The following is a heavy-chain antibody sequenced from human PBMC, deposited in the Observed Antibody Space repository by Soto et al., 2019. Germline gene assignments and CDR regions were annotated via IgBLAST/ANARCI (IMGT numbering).Heavy chain of an antibody. CDR1: GYTLTSYH. CDR3: ARGITAGVDF. V-gene: IGHV1-8*01. Sequence: QVQLVQSGAEVKKPGASVKVSCKTSGYTLTSYHINWVRQATGQGLEWMGWMSPASGDSDNSQRFQGRVTMTRDTSTSTAFMELTDLRSEDTAIYYCARGITAGVDFWGQGTLVTVSS. CDR2: MSPASGDS. J-gene: IGHJ4*02. D-gene: IGHD6-13*01.